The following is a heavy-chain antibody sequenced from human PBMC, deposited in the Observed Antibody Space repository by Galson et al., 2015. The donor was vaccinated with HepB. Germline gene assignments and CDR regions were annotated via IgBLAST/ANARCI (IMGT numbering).Heavy chain of an antibody. CDR2: IGSGGDFI. Sequence: SLRLSCAASGFSFSDDSMNWVRQVPGKGLEWVASIGSGGDFIYYSDSMKGRFTISRDNAKKSLYLQMNSLRAEDTAVYYCARGGFYYDSSDFDIWGQGTMVTVSS. V-gene: IGHV3-21*01. D-gene: IGHD3-22*01. J-gene: IGHJ3*02. CDR3: ARGGFYYDSSDFDI. CDR1: GFSFSDDS.